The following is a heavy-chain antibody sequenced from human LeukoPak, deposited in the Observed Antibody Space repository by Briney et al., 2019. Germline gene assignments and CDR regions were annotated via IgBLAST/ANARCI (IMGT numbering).Heavy chain of an antibody. V-gene: IGHV3-66*02. CDR1: GFTVSSNY. CDR3: ARDKIVGATTPRDAFDI. Sequence: GGSLRLSCAASGFTVSSNYMSWVRQAQGKGLEWVSVIYSGGSTYYPDSVKGRFTISRDNSKNTLYLQMNSLRAEDTAVYYCARDKIVGATTPRDAFDIWGQGTMVTVSS. CDR2: IYSGGST. J-gene: IGHJ3*02. D-gene: IGHD1-26*01.